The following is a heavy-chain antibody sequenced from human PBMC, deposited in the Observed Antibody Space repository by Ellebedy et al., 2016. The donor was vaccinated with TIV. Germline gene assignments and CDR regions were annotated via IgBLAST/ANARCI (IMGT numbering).Heavy chain of an antibody. CDR3: VLPLEGGRTDSFDC. CDR1: GYIFTTYY. J-gene: IGHJ4*02. V-gene: IGHV1-46*01. CDR2: INPSSGSA. D-gene: IGHD3-3*01. Sequence: ASVKVSXXASGYIFTTYYAHWVRQAPGQGLEWMGIINPSSGSATYAQRFQGRVTMTRDTSTCTLYMDVSSLGSEDTAVYYCVLPLEGGRTDSFDCWGQGTLVTVSS.